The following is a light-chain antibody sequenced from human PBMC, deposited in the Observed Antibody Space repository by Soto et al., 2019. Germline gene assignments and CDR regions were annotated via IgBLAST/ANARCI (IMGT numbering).Light chain of an antibody. J-gene: IGKJ5*01. CDR1: QDVGKW. CDR3: QQANSFPIT. V-gene: IGKV1-12*01. CDR2: GAS. Sequence: DIQITQSPSSVSASVGDRVTITCRASQDVGKWLAWYQQKPGKAPTLLIHGASSLQSGVPSRHSGSGHGTDFTLTISSLQPEDFATYYCQQANSFPITFGQGTRLEI.